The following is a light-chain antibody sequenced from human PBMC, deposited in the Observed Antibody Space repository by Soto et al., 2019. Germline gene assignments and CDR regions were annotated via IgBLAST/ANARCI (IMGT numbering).Light chain of an antibody. J-gene: IGKJ1*01. Sequence: EVGLTQSPGTLSLFPGERATLSCRASQSVTNNYLAWFQQKPGQAPRPLIYGISNRATGIPDRFSGSGSGTDFTLTISRLEPEDFAVYYCHQYGYSWTFGQGTKVDIK. CDR3: HQYGYSWT. CDR1: QSVTNNY. V-gene: IGKV3-20*01. CDR2: GIS.